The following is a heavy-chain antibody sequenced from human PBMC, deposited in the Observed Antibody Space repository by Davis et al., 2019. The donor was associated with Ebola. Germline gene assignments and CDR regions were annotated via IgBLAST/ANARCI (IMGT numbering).Heavy chain of an antibody. D-gene: IGHD6-13*01. CDR2: IYYSGST. Sequence: SETLSLTCPVPGGSISSYSWSWIRQPPGKGLEWIGYIYYSGSTNYNPSLKSRVTISVDTSKNQFSLKLSSVTAADPAVYYCASISSSSWYYFDYWGQGTLVTVSS. CDR1: GGSISSYS. CDR3: ASISSSSWYYFDY. J-gene: IGHJ4*02. V-gene: IGHV4-59*01.